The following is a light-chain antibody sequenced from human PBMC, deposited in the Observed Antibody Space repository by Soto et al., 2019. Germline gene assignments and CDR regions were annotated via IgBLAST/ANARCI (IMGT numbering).Light chain of an antibody. J-gene: IGKJ4*01. CDR1: QSISSH. CDR3: QQRINWPLT. Sequence: EIVLTQSRATLSLSPGERATLSCRASQSISSHLAWYQQKPGQAPRLLIYGASNRATGIPARFSGSGSGTDFTLTLSSLEPEDFAVYYCQQRINWPLTFGGGTKVEIK. V-gene: IGKV3-11*01. CDR2: GAS.